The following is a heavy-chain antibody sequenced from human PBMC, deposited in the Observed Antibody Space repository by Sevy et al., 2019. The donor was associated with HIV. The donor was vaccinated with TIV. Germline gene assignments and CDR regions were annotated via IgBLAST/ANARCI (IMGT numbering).Heavy chain of an antibody. D-gene: IGHD3-16*02. CDR3: ARDRLSSLRSPDFDY. J-gene: IGHJ4*02. V-gene: IGHV4-4*07. CDR2: IYTSGST. Sequence: SETLSLTCTVSGGSISSYYWSWIRQPAGKGLEWIGRIYTSGSTNYNPSLKSRVTMSVDTSKNQFSLKLSSVTAADTAVYYCARDRLSSLRSPDFDYWGQGTLVTVSS. CDR1: GGSISSYY.